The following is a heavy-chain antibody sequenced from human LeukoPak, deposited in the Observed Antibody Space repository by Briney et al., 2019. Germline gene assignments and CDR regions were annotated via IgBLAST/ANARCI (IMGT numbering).Heavy chain of an antibody. CDR1: GYTSTTYY. CDR3: ATHGGTSSSWYSFDY. V-gene: IGHV1-2*02. Sequence: ASVKVSCKASGYTSTTYYIHWVRQAPGQGLEWLGGVNPNTGGTIYAPKFQGRVTMTRDTSITTAYMELSSLRSDDTAVYYCATHGGTSSSWYSFDYWGQGTLVTVSS. J-gene: IGHJ4*02. D-gene: IGHD6-13*01. CDR2: VNPNTGGT.